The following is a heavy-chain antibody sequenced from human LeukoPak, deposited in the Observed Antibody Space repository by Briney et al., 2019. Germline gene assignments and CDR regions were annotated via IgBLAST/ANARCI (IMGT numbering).Heavy chain of an antibody. D-gene: IGHD2-2*03. Sequence: SQTLSLTCAVSGGSISSGGYSWSWIRQPPGKGLEWIGYIYHSGSTYYNPSLKSRVTISVDTSKNQFSLKLSSVTAADTAVYYCARGGRGYCSSTSCYRPASKYYFDYWGQGTLVTVSS. V-gene: IGHV4-30-2*01. CDR1: GGSISSGGYS. J-gene: IGHJ4*02. CDR3: ARGGRGYCSSTSCYRPASKYYFDY. CDR2: IYHSGST.